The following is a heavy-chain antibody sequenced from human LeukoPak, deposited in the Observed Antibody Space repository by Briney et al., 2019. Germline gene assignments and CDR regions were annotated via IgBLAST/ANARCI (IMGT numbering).Heavy chain of an antibody. CDR2: IYYSGST. CDR1: GGSISSYY. J-gene: IGHJ4*02. Sequence: SETLSLTCTVSGGSISSYYWSWIRQPPGKGLEWIGYIYYSGSTNYNPSLKSRVTISVDTSKNQFSLKLSSVTAADTAVYYCAREGVDTAMGSFDYWGQGTLVTVPS. CDR3: AREGVDTAMGSFDY. V-gene: IGHV4-59*01. D-gene: IGHD5-18*01.